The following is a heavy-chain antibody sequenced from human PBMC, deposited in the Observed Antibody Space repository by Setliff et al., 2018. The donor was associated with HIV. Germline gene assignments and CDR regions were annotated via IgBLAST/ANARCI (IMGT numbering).Heavy chain of an antibody. J-gene: IGHJ1*01. Sequence: KPSETLSLTCAVYGGSFNGYYWSWIRQPPGKGLEWIGEINHSGSTNYNPSLKSRVTMSVDKSKNQFSLRLSSVTAADTAVYYCARARRAGSGPKYFQHWGQGTLGTVSS. D-gene: IGHD2-15*01. CDR1: GGSFNGYY. V-gene: IGHV4-34*01. CDR3: ARARRAGSGPKYFQH. CDR2: INHSGST.